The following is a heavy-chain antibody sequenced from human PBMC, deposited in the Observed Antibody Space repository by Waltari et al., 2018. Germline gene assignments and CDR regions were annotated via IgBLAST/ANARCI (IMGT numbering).Heavy chain of an antibody. CDR2: SKPKAGGT. D-gene: IGHD6-19*01. Sequence: QVQLVQSGAEVKKPGASVQVSCKASGYTFTAYYMNWVRLAPGQVLEWMVWSKPKAGGTRSAQKFQGRGTVTSDASITTGYMELTSLRSDDTALYYCARVIYSSGWNPIDFWGQGTLVTVSS. V-gene: IGHV1-2*02. J-gene: IGHJ4*02. CDR3: ARVIYSSGWNPIDF. CDR1: GYTFTAYY.